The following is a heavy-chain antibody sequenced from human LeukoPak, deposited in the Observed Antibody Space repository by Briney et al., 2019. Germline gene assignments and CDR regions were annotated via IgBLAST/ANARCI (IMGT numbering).Heavy chain of an antibody. D-gene: IGHD4-17*01. J-gene: IGHJ5*02. CDR3: ARDYHDYGDYDPWFDP. CDR2: ISSSGSTI. V-gene: IGHV3-11*04. CDR1: GFTFSDYY. Sequence: PGGSLRLSCAASGFTFSDYYMSWIRQAPGKGLEWVSYISSSGSTIYYADSVKGRFTISRDNSKNTLYLQMGSLRAEDMAVYYCARDYHDYGDYDPWFDPWGQGTLVTVSS.